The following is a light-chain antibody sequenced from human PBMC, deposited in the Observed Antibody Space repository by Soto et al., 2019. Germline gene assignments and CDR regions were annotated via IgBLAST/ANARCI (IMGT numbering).Light chain of an antibody. J-gene: IGKJ1*01. CDR2: AAS. V-gene: IGKV1-5*01. Sequence: DIQMTQSPFTLSASVGDRVTITCRASQSISSWLAWYQQKPGKAPKLLIYAASSLQSGVPSRFSGSGSGTDFTLTISSLQPDDFATYYCQHYNSYSWTFGQGTKVEIK. CDR1: QSISSW. CDR3: QHYNSYSWT.